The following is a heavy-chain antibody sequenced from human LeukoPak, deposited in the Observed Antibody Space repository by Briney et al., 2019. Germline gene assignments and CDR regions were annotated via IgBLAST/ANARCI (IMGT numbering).Heavy chain of an antibody. CDR2: ISGSGGST. Sequence: GGSLRLFCAASGFTFSSYAMSWVRQAPGKGLEWVSAISGSGGSTYYADSVKGRFTISRDNSKNTLYLQMNSLRAEDTAVYYCAKHGLGDYIVGGDFDYWGQGTLVTVSS. CDR3: AKHGLGDYIVGGDFDY. J-gene: IGHJ4*02. V-gene: IGHV3-23*01. D-gene: IGHD1-26*01. CDR1: GFTFSSYA.